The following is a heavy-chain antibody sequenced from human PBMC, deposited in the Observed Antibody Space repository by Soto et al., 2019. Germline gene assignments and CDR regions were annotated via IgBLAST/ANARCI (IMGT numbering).Heavy chain of an antibody. CDR3: ARESEDLTSNFDY. J-gene: IGHJ4*02. Sequence: ESLKISCATSGVTFTRYSMNWVRQAPGKGLEWVSSISSTTNYIYYGDSMKGRFTISRDNAKNSLYLEMNSLRAEDTAVYYCARESEDLTSNFDYWGQGTLVTVSS. CDR1: GVTFTRYS. CDR2: ISSTTNYI. V-gene: IGHV3-21*06.